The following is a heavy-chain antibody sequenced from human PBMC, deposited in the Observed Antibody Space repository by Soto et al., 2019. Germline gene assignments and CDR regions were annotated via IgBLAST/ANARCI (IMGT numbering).Heavy chain of an antibody. D-gene: IGHD1-26*01. Sequence: GGSLRLSCAASGFTFSSYGMHWVRQAPGKGLEWVAVIWYDGSNKYYADSVKGRFTISRDNSKNTLYLQMNSLRAEDTAVYYCARDLGRWELRYIFDYWGQGTLVTVSS. CDR1: GFTFSSYG. V-gene: IGHV3-33*01. CDR3: ARDLGRWELRYIFDY. J-gene: IGHJ4*02. CDR2: IWYDGSNK.